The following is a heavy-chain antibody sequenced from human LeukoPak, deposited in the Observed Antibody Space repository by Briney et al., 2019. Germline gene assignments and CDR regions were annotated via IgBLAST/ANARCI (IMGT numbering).Heavy chain of an antibody. D-gene: IGHD6-19*01. J-gene: IGHJ4*02. V-gene: IGHV1-2*02. Sequence: ASVKVSCKASGYTFTGYYMHWVRQAPGQGLEWMGWINPNSGGTNYAQKFQGRVTMTRDTSISTAHMELSRLRSDDTAVYYCASDFPRGIAVNYWGQGTLVTVSS. CDR1: GYTFTGYY. CDR3: ASDFPRGIAVNY. CDR2: INPNSGGT.